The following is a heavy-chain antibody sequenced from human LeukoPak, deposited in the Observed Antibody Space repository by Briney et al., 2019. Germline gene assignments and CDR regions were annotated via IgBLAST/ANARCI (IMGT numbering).Heavy chain of an antibody. CDR2: ISSSGSTI. Sequence: GGSLRLSCAASGFTFSSYEMNWVRQAPGKGLEWVSYISSSGSTIYYADSVKGRFTISRDNAKNSLYLQMNSLRAEDTAVYYCARDLTEYSRGMDVWGQGTTVTVSS. J-gene: IGHJ6*02. CDR1: GFTFSSYE. D-gene: IGHD6-6*01. CDR3: ARDLTEYSRGMDV. V-gene: IGHV3-48*03.